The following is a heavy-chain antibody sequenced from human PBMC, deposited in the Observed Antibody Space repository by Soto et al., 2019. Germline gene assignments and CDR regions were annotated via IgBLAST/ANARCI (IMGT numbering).Heavy chain of an antibody. CDR1: GGTFSSYA. V-gene: IGHV1-69*01. D-gene: IGHD6-19*01. J-gene: IGHJ6*02. CDR3: ARAGQWLTRPENYYYYGMDV. Sequence: QVQLVQSGAEVKKPGSSVKVSCKASGGTFSSYAISWVRQAPGQGLEWMGGIIPIFGTANYAQKFQGRVTITADESTSTAYMELSSLRSEDTAVYYCARAGQWLTRPENYYYYGMDVWGQGTTVTVSS. CDR2: IIPIFGTA.